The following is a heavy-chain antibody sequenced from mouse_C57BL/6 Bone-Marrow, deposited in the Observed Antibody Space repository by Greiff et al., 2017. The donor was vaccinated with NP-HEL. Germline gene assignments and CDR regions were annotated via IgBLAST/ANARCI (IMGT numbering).Heavy chain of an antibody. CDR3: TTYGSSYVAWFAY. CDR1: GFNIKDDY. V-gene: IGHV14-4*01. D-gene: IGHD1-1*01. J-gene: IGHJ3*01. CDR2: IDPENGDT. Sequence: VQLQQSGAELVRPGASVKLSCTASGFNIKDDYMHWVKQRPEQGLEWIGWIDPENGDTEYASKFQGKATITADTSSNTAYLQLSSLTSEDTAVYYCTTYGSSYVAWFAYWGRGTLVTVST.